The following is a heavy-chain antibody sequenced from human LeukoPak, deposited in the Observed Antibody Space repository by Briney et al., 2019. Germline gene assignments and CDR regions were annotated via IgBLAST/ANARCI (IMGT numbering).Heavy chain of an antibody. CDR2: INPSGGST. Sequence: ASVKVSCKASGYTFTSYYMHWVRQAPGQGLEWMGIINPSGGSTSYAQKFQGRVTMTRDTSTSTVYMELSSLRSEDAAVYYCAIITIFVSPLEGPYNNWGQGTLVTVSS. D-gene: IGHD3-3*01. CDR3: AIITIFVSPLEGPYNN. CDR1: GYTFTSYY. J-gene: IGHJ4*02. V-gene: IGHV1-46*01.